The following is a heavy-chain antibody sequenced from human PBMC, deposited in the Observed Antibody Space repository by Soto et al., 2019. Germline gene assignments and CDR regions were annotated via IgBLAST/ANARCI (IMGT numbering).Heavy chain of an antibody. V-gene: IGHV3-23*01. CDR1: VCTFSSYA. J-gene: IGHJ4*02. CDR3: AKDPPYDYGYFES. CDR2: IRTSVGDT. Sequence: VGSLRLSCASSVCTFSSYAMNCVRHAPGKGLEWVSTIRTSVGDTYYAASVKGRFTISRDNSKSTVYLHLNSLRAEDTAIYYCAKDPPYDYGYFESWGQGTLVTVS. D-gene: IGHD4-17*01.